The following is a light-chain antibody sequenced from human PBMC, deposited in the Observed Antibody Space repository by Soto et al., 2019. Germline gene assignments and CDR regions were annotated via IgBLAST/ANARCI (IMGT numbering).Light chain of an antibody. CDR2: AAS. CDR3: QQRNSYPRT. CDR1: QGIGND. V-gene: IGKV1-17*01. Sequence: IQMTQSPSSLSASVGDRVTITCRASQGIGNDLGWYQQKPGKAPKLLIYAASNLQSGVPSRFSGSGSDTDFTLTITSLQPEDSATYYCQQRNSYPRTFGQGTKVDIK. J-gene: IGKJ2*01.